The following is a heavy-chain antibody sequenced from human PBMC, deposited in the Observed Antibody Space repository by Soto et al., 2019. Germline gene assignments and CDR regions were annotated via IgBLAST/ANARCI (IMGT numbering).Heavy chain of an antibody. V-gene: IGHV1-69*13. CDR3: ARVFDSSGYRHDDAFDI. Sequence: SVKVSCKASGGTFSSYAISWVRQAPGQGLEWMGGIIPIFGTANYAQKFQGRVTITADESTSTAYMELSSLRSEDTAVYYCARVFDSSGYRHDDAFDIWGQGTMVTDSS. CDR1: GGTFSSYA. CDR2: IIPIFGTA. D-gene: IGHD3-22*01. J-gene: IGHJ3*02.